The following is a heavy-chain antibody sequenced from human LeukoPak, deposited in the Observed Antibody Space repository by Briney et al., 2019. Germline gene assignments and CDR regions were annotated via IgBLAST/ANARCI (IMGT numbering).Heavy chain of an antibody. V-gene: IGHV3-74*01. J-gene: IGHJ4*02. D-gene: IGHD3-9*01. CDR1: GFTFSSYW. Sequence: GGSLRLSCAASGFTFSSYWMHWVRQAPGKGLVWVSRINSDGSSTSYADSVKGRFTISRDNAKNSLYLQMNSLRAEDTAVYYCVRTYYDILTGYNPYFDYWGQGILVTVSS. CDR3: VRTYYDILTGYNPYFDY. CDR2: INSDGSST.